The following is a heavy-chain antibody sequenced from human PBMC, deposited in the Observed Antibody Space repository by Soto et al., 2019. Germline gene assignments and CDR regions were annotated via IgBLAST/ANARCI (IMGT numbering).Heavy chain of an antibody. V-gene: IGHV4-31*03. CDR3: ARDSPITMVGPIQNWFDP. J-gene: IGHJ5*02. CDR2: IYYSGST. Sequence: QVQLQESGPGLVKPSETLSLTCTVSGGSICSGGYYWSWIRQHPGKGLEWIGYIYYSGSTYYNPSLKSRVTISVDTSKIQFSLKLSSVTAADTAIYYCARDSPITMVGPIQNWFDPWGQGTLVTVSS. CDR1: GGSICSGGYY. D-gene: IGHD3-10*01.